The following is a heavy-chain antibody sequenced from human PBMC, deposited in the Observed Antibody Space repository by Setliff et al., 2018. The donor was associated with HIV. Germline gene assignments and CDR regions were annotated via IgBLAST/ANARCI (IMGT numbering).Heavy chain of an antibody. CDR1: GDSFSGYY. D-gene: IGHD6-25*01. V-gene: IGHV4-34*01. Sequence: SETLSLTCAVYGDSFSGYYWSWIRQTPGKGLEWIGEINHGGTTNSNPSLKSRVTISVDTSKNQFSLRMSSVTAADSGVYYCARGSSGSHRTEYDDAFDIWGQGAVVTISS. CDR2: INHGGTT. J-gene: IGHJ3*02. CDR3: ARGSSGSHRTEYDDAFDI.